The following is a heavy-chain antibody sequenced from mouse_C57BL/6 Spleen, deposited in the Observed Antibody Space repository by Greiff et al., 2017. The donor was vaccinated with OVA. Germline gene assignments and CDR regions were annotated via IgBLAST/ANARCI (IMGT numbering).Heavy chain of an antibody. V-gene: IGHV14-3*01. CDR1: GFTIKNTY. Sequence: VQLQQSVAELVRPGASVKLSCTASGFTIKNTYMHWVKQRPEQGLEWIGRIDPANGNTKYAPKFQGKATITADTSSNTAYLQLSSLTSEDTAIYYCARSHYSNYPWDFDVWGTGTTVTVSS. CDR3: ARSHYSNYPWDFDV. D-gene: IGHD2-5*01. J-gene: IGHJ1*03. CDR2: IDPANGNT.